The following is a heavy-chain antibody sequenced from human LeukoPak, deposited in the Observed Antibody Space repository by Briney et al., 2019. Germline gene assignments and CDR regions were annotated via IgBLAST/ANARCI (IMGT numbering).Heavy chain of an antibody. CDR2: IKQDGSEK. Sequence: GGSLRLSCAASGFTFSSYSMNWVRQAPGKGLEWVANIKQDGSEKYYVDSVKGRFTISRDNAKNSLYLQMNSLRAEDTAVYYCARDQNVLLWFGSLVEPPNFDYWGQGTLVTVSS. J-gene: IGHJ4*02. CDR3: ARDQNVLLWFGSLVEPPNFDY. V-gene: IGHV3-7*03. CDR1: GFTFSSYS. D-gene: IGHD3-10*01.